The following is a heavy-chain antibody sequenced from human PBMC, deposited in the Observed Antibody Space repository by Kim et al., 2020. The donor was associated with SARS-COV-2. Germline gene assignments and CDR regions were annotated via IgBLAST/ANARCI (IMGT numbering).Heavy chain of an antibody. Sequence: NPSLKSRVTISVGTSKNQCSLKLSSVTAADTAVYYCARHRPLGGTVYFDYWGQGTLVTVSS. V-gene: IGHV4-39*01. CDR3: ARHRPLGGTVYFDY. J-gene: IGHJ4*02. D-gene: IGHD1-1*01.